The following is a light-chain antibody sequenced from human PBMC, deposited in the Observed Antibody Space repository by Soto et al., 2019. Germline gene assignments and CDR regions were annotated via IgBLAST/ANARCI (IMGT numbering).Light chain of an antibody. CDR3: SSYTRNSTLV. CDR1: SSDVGGYNY. CDR2: EVS. J-gene: IGLJ2*01. V-gene: IGLV2-14*01. Sequence: QSALTQPASVSGSPGQSITISCTGTSSDVGGYNYVSWYQQHPGKAPKLMIYEVSNRPSGVSNRFSGSKSGNTASLTISGLHAEDEADYYCSSYTRNSTLVFGGGTKLTVL.